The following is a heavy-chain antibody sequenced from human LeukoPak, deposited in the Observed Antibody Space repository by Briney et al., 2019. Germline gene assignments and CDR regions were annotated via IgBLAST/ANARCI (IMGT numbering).Heavy chain of an antibody. CDR2: ISWDGGST. CDR1: GFTFSSYG. J-gene: IGHJ4*02. CDR3: AKDMAAYYYASGNIDY. D-gene: IGHD3-10*01. Sequence: PGGSLRLSCAASGFTFSSYGMSWVRQAPGKGLEWVSLISWDGGSTYYADSVKGRFTISRDNSKNSLYLQMNSLRAEDTVLYYCAKDMAAYYYASGNIDYWGQGTLVTVSS. V-gene: IGHV3-43D*03.